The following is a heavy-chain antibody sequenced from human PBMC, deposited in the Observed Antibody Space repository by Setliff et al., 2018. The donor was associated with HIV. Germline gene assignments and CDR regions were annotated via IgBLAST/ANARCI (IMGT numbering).Heavy chain of an antibody. CDR1: GGSISGYY. V-gene: IGHV4-4*07. J-gene: IGHJ4*02. Sequence: PSETLSLTCTVSGGSISGYYWTWVRQPAGKGLEWIGRMYGETNYNPSLKSRVTMTEDPPTDTAYLELSGLRFEDTAVYYCATLKAQWLSEGGFDYWGQGTLVTVSS. D-gene: IGHD6-19*01. CDR3: ATLKAQWLSEGGFDY. CDR2: MYGET.